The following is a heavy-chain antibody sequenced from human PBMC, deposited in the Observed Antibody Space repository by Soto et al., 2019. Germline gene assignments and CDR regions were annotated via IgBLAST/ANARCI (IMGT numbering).Heavy chain of an antibody. V-gene: IGHV1-69*02. D-gene: IGHD3-10*01. J-gene: IGHJ4*02. CDR3: ATSYGSGSAHFDY. CDR2: VNPIVGMS. CDR1: GGTFNSYT. Sequence: QVQLVQSGAEVNKPGSSVKVSCTASGGTFNSYTINWVRQAPGQGLEWVGRVNPIVGMSNSAQKFQGRVTITADKSTSKAYMDLTSLKSEDTAVYYCATSYGSGSAHFDYWGQGTLVTVSS.